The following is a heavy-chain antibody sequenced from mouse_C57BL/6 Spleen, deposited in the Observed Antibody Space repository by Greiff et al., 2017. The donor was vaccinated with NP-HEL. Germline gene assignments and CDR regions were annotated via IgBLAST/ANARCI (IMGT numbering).Heavy chain of an antibody. Sequence: LVESGAELVRPGASVTLSCKASGYTFTDYEMHWVKQTPVHGLEWIGAIDPETGGTAYNQKFKGKAILTADKSSSTAYMELRSLTSEDAAVYYCTRQLRGYAMDYWGQGTSVTVSS. J-gene: IGHJ4*01. CDR2: IDPETGGT. CDR1: GYTFTDYE. D-gene: IGHD3-2*02. CDR3: TRQLRGYAMDY. V-gene: IGHV1-15*01.